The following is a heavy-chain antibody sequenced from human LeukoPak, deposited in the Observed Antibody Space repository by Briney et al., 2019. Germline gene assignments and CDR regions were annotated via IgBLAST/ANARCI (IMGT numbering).Heavy chain of an antibody. CDR1: GGSFSSYA. D-gene: IGHD4-23*01. Sequence: SVKVSCKASGGSFSSYAISWVRQAPGQGLEWMGGIIPIFGTANYAQKFQGRVTITADESTSTAYMELSSLRSEDTAVYYCARTYGGNLSPGRYYFDYWGQGTLVTVSS. V-gene: IGHV1-69*01. CDR2: IIPIFGTA. CDR3: ARTYGGNLSPGRYYFDY. J-gene: IGHJ4*02.